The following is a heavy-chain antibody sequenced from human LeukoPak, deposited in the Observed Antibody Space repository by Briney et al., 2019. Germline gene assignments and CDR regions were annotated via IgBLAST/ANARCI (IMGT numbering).Heavy chain of an antibody. D-gene: IGHD3-22*01. CDR3: ARQKLLYYYDSSVPLDY. CDR2: IYYSGST. V-gene: IGHV4-39*01. Sequence: PSETLSLTCTVSGGSISSSSYYWGWIRQPPGKGLEWIGSIYYSGSTYFNPSLKSRVTISVDTPKNQFSLKLSSVTAADTAVYYCARQKLLYYYDSSVPLDYWGQGTLVTVSS. CDR1: GGSISSSSYY. J-gene: IGHJ4*02.